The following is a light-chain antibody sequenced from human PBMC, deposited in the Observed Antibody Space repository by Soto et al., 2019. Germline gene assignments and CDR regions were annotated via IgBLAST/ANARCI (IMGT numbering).Light chain of an antibody. V-gene: IGKV2-28*01. J-gene: IGKJ1*01. CDR3: MQALQTPWT. CDR1: QSLLHSNGYNY. CDR2: LGS. Sequence: DIVMTQSPLSLPVTPGEPASISCRSSQSLLHSNGYNYLDWYLQKPGQSPQLLIYLGSNRASGVPDRFRGSGSGTDFTLKISRVEAEDVGVYYCMQALQTPWTLGQGTKVEIK.